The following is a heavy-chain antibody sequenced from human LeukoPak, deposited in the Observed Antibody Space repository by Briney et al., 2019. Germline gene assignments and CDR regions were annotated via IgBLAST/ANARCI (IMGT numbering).Heavy chain of an antibody. CDR1: GFTFSSYV. Sequence: PGGSLRLSCAASGFTFSSYVMSWVRQAPGKGLEWVSAISGSGGSTYYADSVKGRFTISRDNSKNTLYLQMNSLRAEDTAVYYCAKDQRRCSGGSCPGRLYYGIDVWGQGTPVTVSS. CDR3: AKDQRRCSGGSCPGRLYYGIDV. D-gene: IGHD2-15*01. CDR2: ISGSGGST. J-gene: IGHJ6*02. V-gene: IGHV3-23*01.